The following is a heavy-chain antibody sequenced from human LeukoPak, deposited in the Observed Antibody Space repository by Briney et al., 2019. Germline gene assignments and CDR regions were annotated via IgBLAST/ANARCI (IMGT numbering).Heavy chain of an antibody. CDR1: GFTFSNAW. D-gene: IGHD5-12*01. CDR2: IKSKTDGGTT. Sequence: PGGSLRLSCAASGFTFSNAWMGWVRQTPGNGLEWVGRIKSKTDGGTTDYAAPVKGRFTISRDDSKNTLYLQMNSLKTEDTAVYYCTTDGRRWLRIFDYWGQGTLVTVSS. V-gene: IGHV3-15*01. J-gene: IGHJ4*02. CDR3: TTDGRRWLRIFDY.